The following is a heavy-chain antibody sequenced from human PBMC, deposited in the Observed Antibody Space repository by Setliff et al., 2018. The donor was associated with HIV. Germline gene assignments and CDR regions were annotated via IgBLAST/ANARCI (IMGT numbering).Heavy chain of an antibody. CDR3: ARDRYSGSSTDY. Sequence: GGSLRLSCAASGFAFSFYAMNWVRQAPGKGLEWVTFIEHDGSKKFYADSVKGRFTISRDNSKNTLYLQMNSLRAEDTAVYYCARDRYSGSSTDYWGQGTLVTVSS. D-gene: IGHD1-26*01. CDR2: IEHDGSKK. V-gene: IGHV3-30*03. J-gene: IGHJ4*02. CDR1: GFAFSFYA.